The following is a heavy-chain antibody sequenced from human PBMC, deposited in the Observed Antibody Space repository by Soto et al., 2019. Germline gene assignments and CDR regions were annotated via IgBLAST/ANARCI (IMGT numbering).Heavy chain of an antibody. D-gene: IGHD1-1*01. V-gene: IGHV1-18*04. CDR3: ARDGERDTGLNFYYYLHGMDA. CDR1: GYTFTTYV. J-gene: IGHJ6*02. Sequence: SSVKVSCKASGYTFTTYVISWVRHAPGQGLEWMGWISPYNGTTKYAEKFQGEMTMTADAATSTAYMDLRSLRSDDTAVYYCARDGERDTGLNFYYYLHGMDAWGQGTRVTVSS. CDR2: ISPYNGTT.